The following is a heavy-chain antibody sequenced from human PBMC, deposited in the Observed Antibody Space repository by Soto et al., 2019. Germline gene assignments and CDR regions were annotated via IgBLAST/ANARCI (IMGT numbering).Heavy chain of an antibody. J-gene: IGHJ6*02. V-gene: IGHV4-39*01. Sequence: QLQLQESGPGLVKPSETLSLTCTVSGDSIISSSYYWAWIRQSPGKGLEWIGNMYYSGSTYYNLSLNSRVTMSVDTSKNQFSRKIRSVTAADTSVYYCARIVVIPAAPNYYNYYGVDVWGQGTTVTVSS. CDR2: MYYSGST. D-gene: IGHD2-2*01. CDR1: GDSIISSSYY. CDR3: ARIVVIPAAPNYYNYYGVDV.